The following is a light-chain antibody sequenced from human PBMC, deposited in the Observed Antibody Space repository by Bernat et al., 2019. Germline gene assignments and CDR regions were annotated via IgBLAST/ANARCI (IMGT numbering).Light chain of an antibody. CDR2: AVS. CDR3: RQYAGSPYT. J-gene: IGKJ2*01. V-gene: IGKV3-20*01. CDR1: QSVSSSY. Sequence: EIALTQSPGTLSLSPGERATLSCRASQSVSSSYLGWYQQKPGQAPRLLIYAVSNRATGIPDRFSGSGSGTDFTLTISRVDPEDFAVYYCRQYAGSPYTFGQGTKLQIK.